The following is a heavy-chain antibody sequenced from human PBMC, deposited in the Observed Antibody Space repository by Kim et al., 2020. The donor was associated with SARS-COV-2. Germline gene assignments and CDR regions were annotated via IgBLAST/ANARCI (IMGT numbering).Heavy chain of an antibody. CDR3: ARSGASREVDYYYYGMDV. D-gene: IGHD1-1*01. Sequence: ASVKVSCKASGYTFTGYYMHWVRQAPGQGLEWMGWINPNSGGTNYAQKFQGWVTMTRDTSISTAYMELSRLRSDDTAVYYCARSGASREVDYYYYGMDVWGQGTTVTVSS. CDR1: GYTFTGYY. V-gene: IGHV1-2*04. CDR2: INPNSGGT. J-gene: IGHJ6*02.